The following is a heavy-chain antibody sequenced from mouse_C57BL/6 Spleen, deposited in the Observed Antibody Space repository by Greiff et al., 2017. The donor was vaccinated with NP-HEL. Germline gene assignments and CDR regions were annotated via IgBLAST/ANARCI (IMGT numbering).Heavy chain of an antibody. J-gene: IGHJ3*01. V-gene: IGHV1-50*01. CDR2: IDPSDSYT. CDR3: ARWTRLRFAY. CDR1: GYTFTSYW. Sequence: QVQLQQPGAELVKPGASVKLSCKASGYTFTSYWMQWVKQRPGQGLEWIGEIDPSDSYTNYNQKFKGKATLTVDTSSSTAYMQLSSLTSEDSAVYYCARWTRLRFAYWGQGTLVTVSA.